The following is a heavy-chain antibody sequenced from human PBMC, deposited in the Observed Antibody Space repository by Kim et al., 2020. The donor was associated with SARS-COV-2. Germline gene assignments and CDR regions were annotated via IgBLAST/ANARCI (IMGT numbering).Heavy chain of an antibody. CDR2: INHSGST. V-gene: IGHV4-34*01. CDR3: ARGGSITMIVVVTHGYFDY. CDR1: GGSFSGYY. Sequence: SETLSLTCADYGGSFSGYYWSWIRQPPGKGLEWIGEINHSGSTNYNPSLKSRVTISVDTSKNQFSLKLSSVTAADTAVYYCARGGSITMIVVVTHGYFDYWGQGTLVTVSS. D-gene: IGHD3-22*01. J-gene: IGHJ4*02.